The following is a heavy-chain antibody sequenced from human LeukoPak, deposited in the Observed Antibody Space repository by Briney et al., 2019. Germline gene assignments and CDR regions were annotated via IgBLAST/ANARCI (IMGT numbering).Heavy chain of an antibody. CDR3: AKPWTVAGTGYFDY. V-gene: IGHV3-23*01. D-gene: IGHD6-19*01. J-gene: IGHJ4*02. Sequence: PGGSLRLSCAASGFTFSSYAMSWVRQAPGKGLEWVSAISGSGGSTYYADSVKGRFTISRDNSKNTLCLQMNSLRAEDTAVYYCAKPWTVAGTGYFDYWGQGTLVTVSS. CDR1: GFTFSSYA. CDR2: ISGSGGST.